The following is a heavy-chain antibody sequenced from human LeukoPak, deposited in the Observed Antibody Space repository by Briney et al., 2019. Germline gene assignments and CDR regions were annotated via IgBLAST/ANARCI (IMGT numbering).Heavy chain of an antibody. CDR2: IYYSGST. J-gene: IGHJ4*02. Sequence: SETLSLTCTVSGGSISSSSYYWGWIRQPPGKGLEWIGWIYYSGSTYYNPSLKSRVTISVDTSKSQFSLKLSSVTAADTAVYFCAILPSIAVAGIVAFDYWGQGTLVTVSS. CDR1: GGSISSSSYY. CDR3: AILPSIAVAGIVAFDY. V-gene: IGHV4-39*01. D-gene: IGHD6-19*01.